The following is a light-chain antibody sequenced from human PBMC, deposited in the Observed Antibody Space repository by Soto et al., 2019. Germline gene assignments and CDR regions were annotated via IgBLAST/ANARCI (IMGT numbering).Light chain of an antibody. CDR2: KAS. CDR1: QSLSTW. CDR3: QQYNSYST. J-gene: IGKJ1*01. Sequence: DIQMTQSPSTLSASVGDRVTITCRASQSLSTWLAWYQQKPGKAPKLLIYKASSLESGVPSRFSGSGSGTEFTLTISSLQPDDFATYYYQQYNSYSTFGQGTKVEIK. V-gene: IGKV1-5*03.